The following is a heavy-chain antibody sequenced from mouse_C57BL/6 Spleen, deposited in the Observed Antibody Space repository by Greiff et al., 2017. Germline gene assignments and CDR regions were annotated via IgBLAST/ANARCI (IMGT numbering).Heavy chain of an antibody. CDR1: GYTFTSYW. D-gene: IGHD1-2*01. Sequence: QVQLQQPGAELVRPGSSVKLSCKASGYTFTSYWMHWVKQRPIQGLEWIGNIDPSDSDTHYNQKFKDKATLTVDKSSSTAYMQLSSLTSEDSAVYYCARHYGGYYYAMDYWGQGTSVTVSS. V-gene: IGHV1-52*01. CDR2: IDPSDSDT. J-gene: IGHJ4*01. CDR3: ARHYGGYYYAMDY.